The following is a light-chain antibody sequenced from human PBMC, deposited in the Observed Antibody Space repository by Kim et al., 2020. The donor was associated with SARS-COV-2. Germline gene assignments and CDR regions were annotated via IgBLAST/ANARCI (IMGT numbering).Light chain of an antibody. CDR1: QSITNNY. CDR2: GAS. Sequence: EIVLTQSPGTLSLSPGEGATLSCRASQSITNNYLSWDQQKPGQAPMLLIYGASTRATGIPDRFSGSGSGTDFTLTISRLEPEDFAVYYCQQYGTSPLITFGRGTRLEIK. CDR3: QQYGTSPLIT. J-gene: IGKJ5*01. V-gene: IGKV3-20*01.